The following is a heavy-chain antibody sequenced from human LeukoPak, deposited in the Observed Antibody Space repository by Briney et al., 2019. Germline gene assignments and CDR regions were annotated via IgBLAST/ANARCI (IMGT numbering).Heavy chain of an antibody. CDR1: GFAFSSYW. CDR2: INTDGSST. D-gene: IGHD3-10*01. Sequence: PGGSLRLSCAASGFAFSSYWMHWVRQAPGKGLVWVSRINTDGSSTSYADSVKGRFTISRDNAKNTLYLQMNSLRAEDTAVYYCAKDRPEYGSGSNWGQGTLVTVSS. J-gene: IGHJ4*02. CDR3: AKDRPEYGSGSN. V-gene: IGHV3-74*01.